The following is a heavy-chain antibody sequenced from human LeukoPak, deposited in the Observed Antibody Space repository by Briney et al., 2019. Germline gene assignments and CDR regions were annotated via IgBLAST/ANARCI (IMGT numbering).Heavy chain of an antibody. V-gene: IGHV3-74*01. CDR2: INPDGGTT. D-gene: IGHD1-26*01. Sequence: GGSLRLSCAASGFTFSSYWIHWVRQAPGKGLVWVSRINPDGGTTNYADSVKGRFTVSRDNAKNTLYLQMNSLRAEDTAVYYCARIKTVGATNNWLDPWGQGTLVTVSS. J-gene: IGHJ5*02. CDR3: ARIKTVGATNNWLDP. CDR1: GFTFSSYW.